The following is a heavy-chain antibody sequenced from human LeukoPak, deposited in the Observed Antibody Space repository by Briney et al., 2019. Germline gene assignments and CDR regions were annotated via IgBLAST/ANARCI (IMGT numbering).Heavy chain of an antibody. CDR1: GFTVSSNY. J-gene: IGHJ4*02. V-gene: IGHV3-53*01. D-gene: IGHD4-11*01. CDR2: IYSGSNT. Sequence: GGSLRLSCAASGFTVSSNYMTWVRQAPGKGLEWVSIIYSGSNTYYIDSVKGRFTISRDNSKNTLYLQMNSLRAEDTAVYYCATEMTTGGQDYWGQRTLVTVSS. CDR3: ATEMTTGGQDY.